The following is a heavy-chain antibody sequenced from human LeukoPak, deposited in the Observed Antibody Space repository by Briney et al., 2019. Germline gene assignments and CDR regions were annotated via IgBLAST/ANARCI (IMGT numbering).Heavy chain of an antibody. V-gene: IGHV1-2*02. Sequence: ASVKVSCKASGYTFTSYGISWVRQAPGQGLEWMGWINPNSGGTNYAQKFQGRVTMTRDTSISTAYMELSRLRSEDTAVYYCARVGYSGYDGKGGDYWGQGTLVTVSS. J-gene: IGHJ4*02. CDR3: ARVGYSGYDGKGGDY. CDR1: GYTFTSYG. CDR2: INPNSGGT. D-gene: IGHD5-12*01.